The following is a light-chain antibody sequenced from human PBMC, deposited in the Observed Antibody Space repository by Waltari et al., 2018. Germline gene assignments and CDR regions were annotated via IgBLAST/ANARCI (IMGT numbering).Light chain of an antibody. V-gene: IGLV3-21*01. CDR2: YDS. CDR1: SIGSRS. J-gene: IGLJ2*01. Sequence: SYVLTQPPSVSVAPGKAARITCGGNSIGSRSVHWYQQKPGQAPVLGIYYDSDRPSGIPERISGAKSGNTATLTISRVEAGDEAAYYCQLWESGSDRVVFGGGTKLTVL. CDR3: QLWESGSDRVV.